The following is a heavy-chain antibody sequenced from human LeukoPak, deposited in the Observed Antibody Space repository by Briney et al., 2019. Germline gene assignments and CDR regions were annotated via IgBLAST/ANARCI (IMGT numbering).Heavy chain of an antibody. Sequence: SGGSLRLSCAASGFTFSSYSMNWVRQAPGKGLEWVSSISSSSSYIYYADSVKGRFTISRDNAKNSLYLQMNSLRAEDTAVYYCARDLKSSWYNWYFDLWGRGALVTVSS. CDR1: GFTFSSYS. D-gene: IGHD6-13*01. J-gene: IGHJ2*01. CDR3: ARDLKSSWYNWYFDL. V-gene: IGHV3-21*01. CDR2: ISSSSSYI.